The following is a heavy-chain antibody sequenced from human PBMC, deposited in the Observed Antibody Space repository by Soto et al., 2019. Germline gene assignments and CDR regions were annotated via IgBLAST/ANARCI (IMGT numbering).Heavy chain of an antibody. D-gene: IGHD6-13*01. Sequence: QVQLVQSGAEVKKPGSSVKVSCKASGGTFSSYAISWVRQAPGQGLEWMGGIIPIFGTANYAQKFQGRVTIKEDESTSTAYMELSSLSSEDTAVYYCARGGKQLALFDYWGQGTLVTVSS. V-gene: IGHV1-69*12. J-gene: IGHJ4*02. CDR2: IIPIFGTA. CDR3: ARGGKQLALFDY. CDR1: GGTFSSYA.